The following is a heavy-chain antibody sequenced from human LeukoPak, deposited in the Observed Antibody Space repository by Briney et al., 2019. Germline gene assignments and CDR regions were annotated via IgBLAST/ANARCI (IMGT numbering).Heavy chain of an antibody. D-gene: IGHD2-2*02. J-gene: IGHJ4*02. CDR2: IRYDGSNK. CDR1: GFTFSSYG. CDR3: AKAPPYCSSTSCYKFDY. V-gene: IGHV3-30*02. Sequence: GGSLRLSCAASGFTFSSYGLHWVRQAPGKGLEWVAFIRYDGSNKYYADSVKGRFTISRDNSKNTLYLQMNSLRAEDTAMYYCAKAPPYCSSTSCYKFDYWGQGTLVTVSS.